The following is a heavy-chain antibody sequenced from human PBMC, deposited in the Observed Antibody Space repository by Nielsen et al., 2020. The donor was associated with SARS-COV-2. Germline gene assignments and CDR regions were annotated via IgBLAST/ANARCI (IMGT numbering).Heavy chain of an antibody. CDR3: VKGLPGYSSSWYDY. Sequence: GGSLRLSCAASGFPFNIFDMSWVRQAPGKGLEWVSVISGGGGSTYYIDSVKGRFTISRDNSKNTLYLQMNSLRAEDTALYYCVKGLPGYSSSWYDYWGQGTLVTVSS. CDR2: ISGGGGST. CDR1: GFPFNIFD. V-gene: IGHV3-23*01. J-gene: IGHJ4*02. D-gene: IGHD6-13*01.